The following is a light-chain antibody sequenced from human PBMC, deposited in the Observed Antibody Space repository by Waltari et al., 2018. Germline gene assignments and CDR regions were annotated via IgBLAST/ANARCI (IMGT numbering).Light chain of an antibody. J-gene: IGKJ1*01. V-gene: IGKV1-39*01. Sequence: DIHMTQSPSSLSASFGDTVTVTCRASQNIRTYLNWYQQKTAKAPKLLINGASTLQRGVPSRFRGSASGTEFTLTVTNLQPDDFATYFCQQSFSSPWTFGQGTTVNI. CDR1: QNIRTY. CDR2: GAS. CDR3: QQSFSSPWT.